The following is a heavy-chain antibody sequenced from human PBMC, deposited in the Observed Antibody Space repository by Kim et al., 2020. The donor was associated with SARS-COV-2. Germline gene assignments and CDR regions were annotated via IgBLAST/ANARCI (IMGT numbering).Heavy chain of an antibody. Sequence: SETLSLTCAVSGGSISSSSYYWGWIRQPPGKGLEWIGSIYYSGTTYYNPPLESRVTLSVDRSKNQFSLKLNSVTAADTAVYYCAKGADAAMVTGGYNWFNPWGQGTLVTVSS. CDR1: GGSISSSSYY. D-gene: IGHD5-18*01. V-gene: IGHV4-39*07. J-gene: IGHJ5*02. CDR3: AKGADAAMVTGGYNWFNP. CDR2: IYYSGTT.